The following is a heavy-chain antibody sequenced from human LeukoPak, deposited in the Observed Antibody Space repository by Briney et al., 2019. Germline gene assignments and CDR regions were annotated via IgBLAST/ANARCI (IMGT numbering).Heavy chain of an antibody. V-gene: IGHV3-23*01. Sequence: GGSLRLSCAASGFTFSSYAMSWVRQAPGKGLEWVPAISGSGGSTYYADSVKGRFTISRDNSKNTLYLQMNSLRAEDTAVYYCAKSPFGGVIATLYYFDYWGQGTLVTVSS. CDR2: ISGSGGST. CDR1: GFTFSSYA. D-gene: IGHD3-16*02. CDR3: AKSPFGGVIATLYYFDY. J-gene: IGHJ4*02.